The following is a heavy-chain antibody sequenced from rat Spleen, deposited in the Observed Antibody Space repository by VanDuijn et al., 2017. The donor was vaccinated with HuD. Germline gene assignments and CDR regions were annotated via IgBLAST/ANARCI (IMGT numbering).Heavy chain of an antibody. CDR3: ARPSYGYPFAY. V-gene: IGHV5-7*01. D-gene: IGHD1-7*01. Sequence: EVLVVESGGGLVQPGRSLKLSCAASGFTFSDYNMAWVRQAPKKGLEWVAAITYDGSSTYYRDSMKGRFTISRDNAKSTLYLQMDSLRSEDTATYYCARPSYGYPFAYWGQGTLVTVSS. CDR1: GFTFSDYN. CDR2: ITYDGSST. J-gene: IGHJ3*01.